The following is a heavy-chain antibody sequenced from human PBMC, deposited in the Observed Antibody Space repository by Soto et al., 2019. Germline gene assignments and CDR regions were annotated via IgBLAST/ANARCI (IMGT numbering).Heavy chain of an antibody. Sequence: EVQLVESGGGLVQPGRSPRLSCAASGFTFDDYAMHWVRQAPGKGLEWVSGISWNSGSIGYADSVKGRFTISRDNAKNSLYLQMNSLRAEDTALYYCAKDIDTAMVTYAFDIWGQGTMVTVSS. CDR1: GFTFDDYA. CDR3: AKDIDTAMVTYAFDI. CDR2: ISWNSGSI. J-gene: IGHJ3*02. V-gene: IGHV3-9*01. D-gene: IGHD5-18*01.